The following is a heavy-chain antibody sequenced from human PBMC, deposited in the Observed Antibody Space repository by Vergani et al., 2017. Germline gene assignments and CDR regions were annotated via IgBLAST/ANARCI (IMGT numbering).Heavy chain of an antibody. CDR1: GGSFSGYY. J-gene: IGHJ4*02. CDR2: INHRGST. V-gene: IGHV4-34*01. CDR3: ARGRKLVYRRSCWYENYFDY. D-gene: IGHD6-19*01. Sequence: QVQLQQWGAGLLKPSETLSLTCAVYGGSFSGYYWSWIRQPPGKGREWIWEINHRGSTNYNPSLKSRVTISVDTSKNQFSLKLSSVTAADTAVYYCARGRKLVYRRSCWYENYFDYWGQGTLVTVSS.